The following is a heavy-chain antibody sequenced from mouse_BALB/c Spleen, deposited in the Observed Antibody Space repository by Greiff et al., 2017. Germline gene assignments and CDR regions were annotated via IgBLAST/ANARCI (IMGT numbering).Heavy chain of an antibody. CDR1: GYTFTSYW. Sequence: QVQLQQSGAELAKPGASVKMSCKASGYTFTSYWMHWVKQRPGQGLEWIGYINPSTGYTEYNQKFKDKATLTADKSSSTAYMQLSSLTSEDSAVYYCARYYGKRAWFDDWGQGTLVTVSA. D-gene: IGHD2-1*01. CDR2: INPSTGYT. J-gene: IGHJ3*01. V-gene: IGHV1-7*01. CDR3: ARYYGKRAWFDD.